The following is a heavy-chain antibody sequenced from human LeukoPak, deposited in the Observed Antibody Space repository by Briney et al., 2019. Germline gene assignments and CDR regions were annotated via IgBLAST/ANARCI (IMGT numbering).Heavy chain of an antibody. Sequence: PGGSLRLPCAASGFTFSSYWMSWVRQAPGKGLEWVAGINWNGGSTGYTDSVKGRFTISRDNAKNTLYLQMNSLRAEDTAVYFCARVAYGDYGVFDYWGQGTLVTVSS. CDR1: GFTFSSYW. J-gene: IGHJ4*02. D-gene: IGHD4-17*01. CDR2: INWNGGST. V-gene: IGHV3-20*04. CDR3: ARVAYGDYGVFDY.